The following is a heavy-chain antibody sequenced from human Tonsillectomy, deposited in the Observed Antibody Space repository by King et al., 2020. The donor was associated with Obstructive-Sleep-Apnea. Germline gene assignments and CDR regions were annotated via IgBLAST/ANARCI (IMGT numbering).Heavy chain of an antibody. CDR3: ARRGDS. Sequence: QVQLQQWGAGLLKPSETLSLTCAVFGVSLSGYSWSWIRQPPGKGLEWIGEITHSGSTNYNPSLKSRVTISIDTSKNQFSLMLNSVTAADTAVDYCARRGDSWGQRTLITVSS. D-gene: IGHD3-10*01. CDR1: GVSLSGYS. J-gene: IGHJ4*02. CDR2: ITHSGST. V-gene: IGHV4-34*01.